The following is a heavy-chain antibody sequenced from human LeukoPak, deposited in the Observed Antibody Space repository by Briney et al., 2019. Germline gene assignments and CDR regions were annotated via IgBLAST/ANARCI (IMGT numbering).Heavy chain of an antibody. CDR3: ARDFGSSGYYYAN. V-gene: IGHV1-69*04. D-gene: IGHD3-22*01. CDR1: GGTFSSYA. Sequence: SVKVSCKASGGTFSSYAISWVRQAPGQGLEWMGRIIPILGIANYAQKFQGRVTITADKSTSTVYMELSSLRSEDTAVYYCARDFGSSGYYYANWGQGTLVTVSS. CDR2: IIPILGIA. J-gene: IGHJ4*02.